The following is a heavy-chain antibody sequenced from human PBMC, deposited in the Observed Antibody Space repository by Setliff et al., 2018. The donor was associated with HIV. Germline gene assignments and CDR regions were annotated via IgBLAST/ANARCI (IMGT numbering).Heavy chain of an antibody. CDR3: AGYREGYCSGDNCYSGNES. Sequence: ASVKVSCKGSGYIFNSYGMSWVRQAPGQRLEWMGWINGGNGNTKYSEKFQGRVTMTTDTSTNTVYMELRSLRSDDTAVYYCAGYREGYCSGDNCYSGNESWGQGTLVTVSS. V-gene: IGHV1-3*01. D-gene: IGHD2-15*01. J-gene: IGHJ5*02. CDR1: GYIFNSYG. CDR2: INGGNGNT.